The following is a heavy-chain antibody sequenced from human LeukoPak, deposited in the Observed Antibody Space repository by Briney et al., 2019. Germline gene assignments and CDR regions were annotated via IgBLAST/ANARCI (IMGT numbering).Heavy chain of an antibody. J-gene: IGHJ6*02. D-gene: IGHD1-26*01. Sequence: GRCLGLSCAASGFTLSSNYMSWVRQAPGKGLEWVSVIYSGGGTYNPDSVKGRFTISRDNSKNTLYLQMNSLRAEDTAVYYCARDWGSYSYYYYGMDVWGQGTTVTVSS. CDR3: ARDWGSYSYYYYGMDV. CDR1: GFTLSSNY. CDR2: IYSGGGT. V-gene: IGHV3-66*01.